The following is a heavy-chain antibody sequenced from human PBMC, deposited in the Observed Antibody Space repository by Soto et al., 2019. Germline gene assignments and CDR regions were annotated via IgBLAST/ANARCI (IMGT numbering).Heavy chain of an antibody. J-gene: IGHJ4*02. V-gene: IGHV1-18*04. CDR3: ARVRDYVCWYYFDY. CDR1: GYTCTSYG. Sequence: GASVKVSCKASGYTCTSYGISWVRQAPGQGLEWMGWISAYNGNTNYAQKLQGRVTMTTDTSTSTAYMELRSLRSDDTAVYYCARVRDYVCWYYFDYWGQGTLFTVSS. D-gene: IGHD3-16*01. CDR2: ISAYNGNT.